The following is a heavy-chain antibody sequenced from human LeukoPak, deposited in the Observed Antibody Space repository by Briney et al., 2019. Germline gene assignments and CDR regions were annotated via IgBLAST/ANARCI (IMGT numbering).Heavy chain of an antibody. CDR1: GGSFSGYY. Sequence: PSETLSLTCAVYGGSFSGYYWSWIRQPPGEGLEWIGEINHSGSTNYNPSLKSRVTISVDTSKNQFSLKLSSVTAADTAVYYCARLRRGRGSGSYYRYYYYGLDVWGKGTTVTVSS. V-gene: IGHV4-34*01. CDR3: ARLRRGRGSGSYYRYYYYGLDV. CDR2: INHSGST. D-gene: IGHD3-10*01. J-gene: IGHJ6*04.